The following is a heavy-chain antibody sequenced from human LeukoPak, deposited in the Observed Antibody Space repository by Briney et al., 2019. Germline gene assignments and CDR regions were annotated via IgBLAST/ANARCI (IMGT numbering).Heavy chain of an antibody. D-gene: IGHD4-23*01. V-gene: IGHV4-59*12. CDR1: GGSINSYY. CDR2: IYYSGST. J-gene: IGHJ4*02. Sequence: PSETLSLTCTVSGGSINSYYWSWIRQPPGKGLEWIGYIYYSGSTNYNPSLKSRVTMSVDTSENQFSLKLTSVTAADTAVYYCAGSTDYGGNFFDYWGQGTLVTVSS. CDR3: AGSTDYGGNFFDY.